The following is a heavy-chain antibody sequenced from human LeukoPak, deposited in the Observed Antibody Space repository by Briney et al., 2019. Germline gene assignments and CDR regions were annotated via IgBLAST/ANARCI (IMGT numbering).Heavy chain of an antibody. CDR3: AREDPYCSGGRCYAFDI. Sequence: GGSLRLSCAASGFTFSRYSMHWVRQAPGKGLEWVGGISYEAKSKYYADSVKGRFTNSRDNSKNTLHLQMDSLKAEDTAVYYCAREDPYCSGGRCYAFDIWGQGTRVTVSS. CDR2: ISYEAKSK. J-gene: IGHJ3*02. CDR1: GFTFSRYS. D-gene: IGHD2-15*01. V-gene: IGHV3-30*04.